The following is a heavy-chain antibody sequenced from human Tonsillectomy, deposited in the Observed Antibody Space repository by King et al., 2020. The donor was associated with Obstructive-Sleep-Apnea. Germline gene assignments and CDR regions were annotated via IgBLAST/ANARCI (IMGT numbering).Heavy chain of an antibody. Sequence: VQLVESGGGLVKPGGSLRLSCTTFGFTFNSAWMSWVRQVPGKGLEWVGRIKSRTEGGTVDYAAPVKGRFIISRDESKTTLYLEMNSLKTEDTAVYYCMTDVSDNAGVDYWGQGTLVTVSS. J-gene: IGHJ4*02. V-gene: IGHV3-15*01. D-gene: IGHD1-1*01. CDR3: MTDVSDNAGVDY. CDR1: GFTFNSAW. CDR2: IKSRTEGGTV.